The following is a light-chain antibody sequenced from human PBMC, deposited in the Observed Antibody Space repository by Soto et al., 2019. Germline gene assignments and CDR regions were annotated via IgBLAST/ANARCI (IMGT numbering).Light chain of an antibody. J-gene: IGLJ1*01. CDR1: SSNIGSNT. V-gene: IGLV1-44*01. Sequence: QSVLTQPPSASGTPGQRVTISCPGSSSNIGSNTVNWYQQLPGTAPKLLIYSNNQRPSGVPDRFSGSKSGTSASLAISGLQSEDEADYYCAAWDDSLNGHYVFGTGTKVTVL. CDR3: AAWDDSLNGHYV. CDR2: SNN.